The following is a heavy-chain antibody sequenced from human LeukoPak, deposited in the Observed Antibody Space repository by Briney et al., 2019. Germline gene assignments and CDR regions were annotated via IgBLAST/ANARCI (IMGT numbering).Heavy chain of an antibody. Sequence: ASVKVSCKASGYTFTSYYMHWVRQAPGQGLEWMGIINPSGGSTSYAQKFQGRVTITADKSTSTAYMELSSLRSEDTAVYYCARWGGADFDYWGQGTLVTVSS. V-gene: IGHV1-46*01. CDR3: ARWGGADFDY. D-gene: IGHD3-16*01. CDR2: INPSGGST. CDR1: GYTFTSYY. J-gene: IGHJ4*02.